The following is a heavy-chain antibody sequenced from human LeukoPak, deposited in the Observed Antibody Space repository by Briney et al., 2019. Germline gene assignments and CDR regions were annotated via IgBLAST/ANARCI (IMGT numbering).Heavy chain of an antibody. Sequence: KASETLSLTCTVSGGSITSYFWSWLRQPPGKALEWIAYISHSGTINYNPSLKSRVAISLDASKNQFSLKLRSVTAADTAVYYCAGEDYGGYRFDYWGQGMLVTVS. CDR2: ISHSGTI. D-gene: IGHD4-23*01. CDR3: AGEDYGGYRFDY. J-gene: IGHJ4*02. V-gene: IGHV4-59*01. CDR1: GGSITSYF.